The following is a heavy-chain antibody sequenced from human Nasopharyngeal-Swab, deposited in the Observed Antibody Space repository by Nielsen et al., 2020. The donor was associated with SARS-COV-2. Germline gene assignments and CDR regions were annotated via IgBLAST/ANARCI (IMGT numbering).Heavy chain of an antibody. Sequence: SETLSLTCTVSGGSISSGGYYWSWIRQHPGKGLEWIGYIYYSGSTYYNPSLKSRVTISVDTSKNQFSLKLTSVTAADTVVFFCARGRYTAWSTSYYFDYWGQGTLVTVSS. CDR1: GGSISSGGYY. CDR2: IYYSGST. J-gene: IGHJ4*02. D-gene: IGHD5-18*01. V-gene: IGHV4-31*03. CDR3: ARGRYTAWSTSYYFDY.